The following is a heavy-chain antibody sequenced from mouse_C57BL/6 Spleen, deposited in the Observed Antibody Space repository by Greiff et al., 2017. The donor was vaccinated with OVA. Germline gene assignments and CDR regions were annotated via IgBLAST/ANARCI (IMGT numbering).Heavy chain of an antibody. D-gene: IGHD2-5*01. CDR2: IDPSDSDT. Sequence: QVQLQQPGAELVMPGASVKLSCKASGYTFTSYWMHWVKQRPGQGLEWIGEIDPSDSDTNYNQKFKGKSTLTVDKSSSTAYMQLSSLTSEDSAVYYCARSDYSNYDYWGQGTTLTVSS. CDR1: GYTFTSYW. CDR3: ARSDYSNYDY. J-gene: IGHJ2*01. V-gene: IGHV1-69*01.